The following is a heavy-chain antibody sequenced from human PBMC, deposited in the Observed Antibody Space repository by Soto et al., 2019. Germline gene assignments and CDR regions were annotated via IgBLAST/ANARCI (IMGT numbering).Heavy chain of an antibody. CDR3: XRXRXXXXXXXDY. Sequence: EVQLVESGGGLVQPGGSLRLSCAASGFTVSSNYMSWVXQAXXXGLEWVSVIYSGGSTYYADSVKGRFTISRDNSXXXXXXXXXXXXXXXXXXXXXXRXRXXXXXXXDYWGQGTLVTVSS. CDR1: GFTVSSNY. J-gene: IGHJ4*02. D-gene: IGHD3-9*01. CDR2: IYSGGST. V-gene: IGHV3-66*01.